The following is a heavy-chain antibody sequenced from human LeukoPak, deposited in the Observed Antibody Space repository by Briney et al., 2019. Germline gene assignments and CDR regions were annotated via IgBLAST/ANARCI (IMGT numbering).Heavy chain of an antibody. D-gene: IGHD6-6*01. CDR1: GGTFSSYA. V-gene: IGHV1-69*05. CDR2: IIPIFGTA. J-gene: IGHJ4*02. CDR3: ARGVGPSSSGYDY. Sequence: GASVTVSYKASGGTFSSYAISWVRQAPGQGLEWMGGIIPIFGTANYAQKFQGRVTITTDESTSTAYMELSSLRSEDTAVYYCARGVGPSSSGYDYWGQGTLVTVSS.